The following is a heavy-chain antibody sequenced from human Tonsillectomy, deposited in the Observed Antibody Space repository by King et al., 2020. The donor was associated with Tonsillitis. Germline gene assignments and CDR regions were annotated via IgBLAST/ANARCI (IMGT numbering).Heavy chain of an antibody. CDR2: IIPILGIA. J-gene: IGHJ3*02. D-gene: IGHD4-17*01. V-gene: IGHV1-69*04. Sequence: QLVQSGAEVKKPGASVKVSCKASGGTFSSYAISWVRQAPGQGLEWMGRIIPILGIANYAQKFQGRVTITADNSTSTAYMELSSLMSEDTAVYYCARWRGDYGDYEEDDAFDIWGQGTMVTVSS. CDR1: GGTFSSYA. CDR3: ARWRGDYGDYEEDDAFDI.